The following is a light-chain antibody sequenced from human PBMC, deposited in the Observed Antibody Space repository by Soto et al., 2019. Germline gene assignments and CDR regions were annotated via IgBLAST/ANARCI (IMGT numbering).Light chain of an antibody. CDR3: QSFDSSRSGYV. V-gene: IGLV1-40*01. J-gene: IGLJ1*01. CDR1: SSNIGAGYD. Sequence: QSVLTQPPSVSGAPGQRVPISCTGSSSNIGAGYDVHWYQQLPGTAPKLLIYGNSNRPSGVPDRFSGSKSGTSASLAITGLQAEDEADYYCQSFDSSRSGYVFGTGTKLTVL. CDR2: GNS.